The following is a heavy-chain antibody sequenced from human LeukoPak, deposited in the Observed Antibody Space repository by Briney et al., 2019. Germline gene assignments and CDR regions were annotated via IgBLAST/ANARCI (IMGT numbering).Heavy chain of an antibody. Sequence: PGGSLRLSCAASGFTFSNYDMSWVRQAPGEGLEWVSAISGSGGSTYYADSVKGRFTISRDNSRNTLYLQMNSLRAEDTAVYYCARDVSSGWYRFSFWGQGTLVTVSS. CDR3: ARDVSSGWYRFSF. CDR1: GFTFSNYD. CDR2: ISGSGGST. J-gene: IGHJ4*02. V-gene: IGHV3-23*01. D-gene: IGHD6-19*01.